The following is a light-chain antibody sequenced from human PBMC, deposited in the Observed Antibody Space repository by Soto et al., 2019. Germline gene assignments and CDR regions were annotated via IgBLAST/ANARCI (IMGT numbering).Light chain of an antibody. CDR3: SSYVSNSIVV. Sequence: QSALTQPASVSGSPGQSITISCTGTSSDVGDYNYVSWYQQHPGKAPKLMIYEVSHRLSGVSNRFSGSKSGYTASLTSSGLQDEDEAAYSCSSYVSNSIVVFGGGTKLTVL. J-gene: IGLJ3*02. V-gene: IGLV2-14*01. CDR1: SSDVGDYNY. CDR2: EVS.